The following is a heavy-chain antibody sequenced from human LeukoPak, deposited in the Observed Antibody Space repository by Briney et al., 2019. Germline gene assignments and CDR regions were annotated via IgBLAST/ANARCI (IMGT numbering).Heavy chain of an antibody. CDR3: ASWRAGSVFDY. Sequence: SETLSLTCTVSDGSISSYYWSWLRQPPGKGLEWIGYISYSGSLNYNPSLRSRVFISVDTSQNQFSLKVNSVTAADTAVYYCASWRAGSVFDYWGQGTLVTVSS. D-gene: IGHD1-26*01. J-gene: IGHJ4*02. CDR1: DGSISSYY. V-gene: IGHV4-59*01. CDR2: ISYSGSL.